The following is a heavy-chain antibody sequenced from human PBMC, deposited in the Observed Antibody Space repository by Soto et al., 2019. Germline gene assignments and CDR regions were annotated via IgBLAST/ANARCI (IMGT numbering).Heavy chain of an antibody. Sequence: PSETLSLTCNVSGVTIRGYYWNWIRQPPGKTLEWIGSIYYTGGTNYNPSLKSRVTISVYTSKNHFSLNFNSLTAADTAVYYCASGTLSTIAAPDSGGQGTLVTVSS. CDR1: GVTIRGYY. D-gene: IGHD6-13*01. CDR2: IYYTGGT. CDR3: ASGTLSTIAAPDS. J-gene: IGHJ4*02. V-gene: IGHV4-59*01.